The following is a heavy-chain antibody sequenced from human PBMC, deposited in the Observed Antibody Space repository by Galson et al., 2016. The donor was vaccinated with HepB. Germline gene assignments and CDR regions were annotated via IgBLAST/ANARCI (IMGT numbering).Heavy chain of an antibody. J-gene: IGHJ6*02. CDR3: VRNGTYSDVWGGSSSDHGLDV. CDR1: GGSISGSGYY. V-gene: IGHV4-39*07. Sequence: SETLSLTCSVSGGSISGSGYYWGWIRQPPEKGLEWIGEINYSGHTKYNPSLKSRVTISLDTSKNQFSLRLSSVTAADTAVYYCVRNGTYSDVWGGSSSDHGLDVWGQGTTVLVSS. CDR2: INYSGHT. D-gene: IGHD3-3*01.